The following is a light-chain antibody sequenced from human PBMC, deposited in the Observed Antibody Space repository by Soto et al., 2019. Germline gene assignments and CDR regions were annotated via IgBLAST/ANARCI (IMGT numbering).Light chain of an antibody. V-gene: IGLV2-8*01. J-gene: IGLJ1*01. CDR3: CSYAGSSTFV. CDR1: SSDIGDYNY. Sequence: QSALTQPPSASGSPGQSVTFSCTGTSSDIGDYNYVSWYQQHPGKAPKLLIYEATKRPPGVSDRFSGSKSGYTASLTISGLQAEDGADYYCCSYAGSSTFVFETGTKVTVL. CDR2: EAT.